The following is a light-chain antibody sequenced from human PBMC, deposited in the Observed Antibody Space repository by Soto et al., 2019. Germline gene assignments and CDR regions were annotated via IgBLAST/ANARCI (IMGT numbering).Light chain of an antibody. CDR1: SSDVGGHDS. CDR2: NVS. Sequence: QSALTQPASVSGSPGQSIAISCTGTSSDVGGHDSVSWYQQHPGKAPKLMIYNVSNRPSGVSNRFSGSKSGNTASLTISGLLAVDEADYFCTSYTSASTYVFGAGTKVTVL. CDR3: TSYTSASTYV. V-gene: IGLV2-14*01. J-gene: IGLJ1*01.